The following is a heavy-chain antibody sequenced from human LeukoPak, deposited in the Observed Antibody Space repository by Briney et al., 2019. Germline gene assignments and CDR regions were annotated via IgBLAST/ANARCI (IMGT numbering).Heavy chain of an antibody. CDR3: ARVSGYSYGPLGNFDY. Sequence: ASVKVSCKASGYTFTGYYMHWVRQAPGQGLECMGWINPNSGGTNYAQKFQGRVTMTRDTSISTAYMELSRLRSDDTAVYYCARVSGYSYGPLGNFDYWGQGTLVTVSS. CDR1: GYTFTGYY. V-gene: IGHV1-2*02. D-gene: IGHD5-18*01. J-gene: IGHJ4*02. CDR2: INPNSGGT.